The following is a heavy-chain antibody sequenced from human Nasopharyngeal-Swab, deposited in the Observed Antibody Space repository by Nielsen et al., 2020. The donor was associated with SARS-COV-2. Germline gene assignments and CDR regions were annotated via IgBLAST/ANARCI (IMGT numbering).Heavy chain of an antibody. CDR3: ARDPDVDIVATDAFDI. CDR2: ISYDGSNK. V-gene: IGHV3-30-3*01. CDR1: GFTFSSYA. Sequence: GESLKISCAASGFTFSSYAMHWVRQAPGKGLEWVAVISYDGSNKYYADSVKGRFTISRDNSKNTLYLQMNSLRAEDTAVYYCARDPDVDIVATDAFDIWAKGQWSPSPQ. J-gene: IGHJ3*02. D-gene: IGHD5-12*01.